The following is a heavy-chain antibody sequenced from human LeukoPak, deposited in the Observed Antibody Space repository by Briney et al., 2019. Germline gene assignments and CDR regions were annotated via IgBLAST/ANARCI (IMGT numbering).Heavy chain of an antibody. CDR2: IIPIFGTA. D-gene: IGHD4-17*01. V-gene: IGHV1-69*05. CDR3: AGNYGDESRAFDI. J-gene: IGHJ3*02. Sequence: SVEVSCKASGGTFSSYAISWVRQAPGQGLEWMGRIIPIFGTANYAQKFQGRVTITTDESTSTAYMELSSLRSEDTAVYYCAGNYGDESRAFDIWGQGTMVTVSP. CDR1: GGTFSSYA.